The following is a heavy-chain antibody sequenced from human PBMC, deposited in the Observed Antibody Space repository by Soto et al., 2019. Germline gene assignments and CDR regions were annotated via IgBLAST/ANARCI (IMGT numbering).Heavy chain of an antibody. CDR1: GYSISSGYY. J-gene: IGHJ4*02. D-gene: IGHD6-19*01. CDR2: IYHSGST. CDR3: ATIIIAVAGIVHPGEYDFDY. Sequence: NPSETLSLTCAVSGYSISSGYYWGWIRQPPGKGLEWIGSIYHSGSTYYNPSLKSRVTISVDTSKNQFSLKLSSVTAADTAVYYCATIIIAVAGIVHPGEYDFDYWGQGTLVTVSS. V-gene: IGHV4-38-2*01.